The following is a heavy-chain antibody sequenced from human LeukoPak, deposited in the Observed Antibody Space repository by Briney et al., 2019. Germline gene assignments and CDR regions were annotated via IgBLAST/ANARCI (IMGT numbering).Heavy chain of an antibody. CDR2: IYPGDSDT. Sequence: GESLKISCKASGYTFTNYWIGWVRQMPGKGLEWMGVIYPGDSDTRYSPSFRGQVIISADKSIRTAYLQWTSLKASDTAMYYCARHTGEGSHFQHWGQGSLVTVSS. J-gene: IGHJ1*01. CDR1: GYTFTNYW. CDR3: ARHTGEGSHFQH. D-gene: IGHD3-16*01. V-gene: IGHV5-51*01.